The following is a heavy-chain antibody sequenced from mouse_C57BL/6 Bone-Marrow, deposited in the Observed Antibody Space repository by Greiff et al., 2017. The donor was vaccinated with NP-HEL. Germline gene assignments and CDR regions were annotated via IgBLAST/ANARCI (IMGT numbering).Heavy chain of an antibody. Sequence: EVQLQESGPGLVKPFQSLSLTCSVTGYSITSGYYWNWIRQFPGNKLEWMGYISYDGSNNYNPSLKNRISITRDTSKNQFFLKLNSVTTEDTATYYCARDRAYYYGSSHWYFDVWGTGTTVTVSS. CDR2: ISYDGSN. V-gene: IGHV3-6*01. CDR1: GYSITSGYY. J-gene: IGHJ1*03. CDR3: ARDRAYYYGSSHWYFDV. D-gene: IGHD1-1*01.